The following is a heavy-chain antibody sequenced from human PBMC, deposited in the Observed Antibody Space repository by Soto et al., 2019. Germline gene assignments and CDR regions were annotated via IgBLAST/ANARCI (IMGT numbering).Heavy chain of an antibody. CDR2: ISFDGSTK. J-gene: IGHJ4*02. CDR1: GLTFSKFG. D-gene: IGHD3-3*01. V-gene: IGHV3-33*05. CDR3: ASDATKEYYDTRRGIGSPFDY. Sequence: QVQLVASGGGVVQPGRSLRLSCAASGLTFSKFGMHWVRQAPGKWLERLAVISFDGSTKYHADSVKGRFTVSRDNSHTTLYRKMNNARADDTAPYHYASDATKEYYDTRRGIGSPFDYWGQGTLVPVSS.